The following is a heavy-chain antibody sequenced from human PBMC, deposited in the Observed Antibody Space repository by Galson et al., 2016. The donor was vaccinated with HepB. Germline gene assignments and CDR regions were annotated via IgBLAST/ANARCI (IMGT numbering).Heavy chain of an antibody. CDR3: ARDSRRDEVRYDPVTGYYTRGREPHSYHGMDV. CDR1: GFFFSGRA. J-gene: IGHJ6*02. D-gene: IGHD3-9*01. CDR2: INNGAATT. V-gene: IGHV3-23*01. Sequence: SLRLSCAASGFFFSGRAMSWVRQAPGKGLEWVSGINNGAATTGYAASVKGRFTVSRDKSKNTLYLEMYRLRDEDTALYYCARDSRRDEVRYDPVTGYYTRGREPHSYHGMDVWGQGTTVIVTS.